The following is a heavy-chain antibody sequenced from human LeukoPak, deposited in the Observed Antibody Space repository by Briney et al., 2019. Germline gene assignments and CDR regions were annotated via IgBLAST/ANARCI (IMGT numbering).Heavy chain of an antibody. CDR2: ISSSSSYI. Sequence: GGSLRLSCAAPGFTFSSYSMNWVRQAPGKGLEWVSSISSSSSYIYYADSVKGRFTISRDNAKNSLYLQMNSLRAEDTAVYYCARDGSYYYDSSGMDYWGQGTLVTVSS. J-gene: IGHJ4*02. V-gene: IGHV3-21*01. CDR3: ARDGSYYYDSSGMDY. D-gene: IGHD3-22*01. CDR1: GFTFSSYS.